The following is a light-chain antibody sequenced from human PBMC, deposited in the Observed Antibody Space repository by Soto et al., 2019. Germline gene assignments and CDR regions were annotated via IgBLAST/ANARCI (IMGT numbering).Light chain of an antibody. V-gene: IGLV2-14*01. CDR2: DVS. CDR3: SSYTVSSTLV. Sequence: QSALTQPASVSGSPGQSITISCTGTSSDVGGYNYVSWYQQHPGKAPKLIIYDVSDRPSGLSNRFSGSKSGNTASLTISGLQAEDEADYYCSSYTVSSTLVFGGGTQLTVL. CDR1: SSDVGGYNY. J-gene: IGLJ7*01.